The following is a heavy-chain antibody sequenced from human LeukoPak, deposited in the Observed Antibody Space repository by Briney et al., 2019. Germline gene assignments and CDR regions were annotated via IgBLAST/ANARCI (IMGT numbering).Heavy chain of an antibody. V-gene: IGHV1-69*13. D-gene: IGHD2-2*01. CDR2: IIPIFGTA. CDR1: GGTFSSYA. J-gene: IGHJ4*02. CDR3: ASLKTGYCSSTSCQEIDY. Sequence: ASVKVSCKASGGTFSSYAISWVRQAPGQGLEWMGGIIPIFGTANYAQKFQGRVTITADESTSTAYMELSSLGSEDTAVYYCASLKTGYCSSTSCQEIDYWGQGTLVTVSS.